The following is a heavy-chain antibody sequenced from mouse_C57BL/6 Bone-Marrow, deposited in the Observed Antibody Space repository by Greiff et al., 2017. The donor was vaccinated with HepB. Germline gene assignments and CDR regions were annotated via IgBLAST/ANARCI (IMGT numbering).Heavy chain of an antibody. Sequence: QVQLQQPGAELVKPGASVKMSCKASGYTFTSYWITWVKPMPGQGLEWIGDIYPGSGSTNYNEKFKSKATLTVDTSSSTAYMQLSSLTSDDSAVYYGAREEIYDVYYLFAYWGQGTLVTVSA. CDR3: AREEIYDVYYLFAY. V-gene: IGHV1-55*01. J-gene: IGHJ3*01. CDR2: IYPGSGST. CDR1: GYTFTSYW. D-gene: IGHD2-3*01.